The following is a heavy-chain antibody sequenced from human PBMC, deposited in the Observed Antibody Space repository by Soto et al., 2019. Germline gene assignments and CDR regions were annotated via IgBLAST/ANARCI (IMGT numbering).Heavy chain of an antibody. CDR2: IIPIFGTA. CDR1: GGTFSSYA. Sequence: GASVKVSCKASGGTFSSYAISWVRQAPGQGLEWMGGIIPIFGTANYAQKFQGRVTITADESTSTAYMELSSLRSEDTAVYHCARVGQQQLEGDAFDIWGQGTMVTVSS. J-gene: IGHJ3*02. V-gene: IGHV1-69*13. D-gene: IGHD6-13*01. CDR3: ARVGQQQLEGDAFDI.